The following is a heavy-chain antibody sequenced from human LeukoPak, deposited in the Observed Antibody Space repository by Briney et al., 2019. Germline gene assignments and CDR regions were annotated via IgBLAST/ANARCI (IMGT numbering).Heavy chain of an antibody. J-gene: IGHJ6*02. CDR3: ARRWAYGMDV. CDR2: IYYSGST. CDR1: GGSISSGGYY. D-gene: IGHD4-23*01. Sequence: PSETLSLTCTVSGGSISSGGYYWSWIRQHPGKGLEWIGYIYYSGSTNYNPSLNNRVTISVDASKEQFSLKLSSVTAADTAVYYCARRWAYGMDVWGQGTTVTVSS. V-gene: IGHV4-61*08.